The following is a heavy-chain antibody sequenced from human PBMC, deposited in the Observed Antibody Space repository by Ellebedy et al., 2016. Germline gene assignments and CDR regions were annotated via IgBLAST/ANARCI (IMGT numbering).Heavy chain of an antibody. CDR1: GGSIKTYY. J-gene: IGHJ4*02. CDR3: ARERSRGSATYYNGDY. V-gene: IGHV4-59*12. CDR2: VYHSGST. Sequence: SETLSLTCTVSGGSIKTYYWSWMRQPPGKGLEWIGSVYHSGSTYYNSSLKSRVTISVDTSKNQFSLKLTSVTAADTAVYYCARERSRGSATYYNGDYWGQGILVTVSS. D-gene: IGHD3-10*01.